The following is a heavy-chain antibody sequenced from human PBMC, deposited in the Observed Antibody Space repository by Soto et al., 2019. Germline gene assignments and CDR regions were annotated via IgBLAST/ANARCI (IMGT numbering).Heavy chain of an antibody. CDR2: IRSKAYGGTT. CDR3: TTRAVAGYTPDLNYYYGMDV. J-gene: IGHJ6*02. D-gene: IGHD6-19*01. Sequence: GGSLRLSCTASGFTFGDYAMSWFRQAPGKGLEWVGFIRSKAYGGTTEYAASVKGRFTISRYDSKSIAYLQMNNLKTEDTAVYYCTTRAVAGYTPDLNYYYGMDVWGQGTTVTVSS. CDR1: GFTFGDYA. V-gene: IGHV3-49*03.